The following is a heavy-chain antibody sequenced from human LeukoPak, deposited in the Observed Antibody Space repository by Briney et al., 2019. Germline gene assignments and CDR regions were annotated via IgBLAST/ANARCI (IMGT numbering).Heavy chain of an antibody. CDR2: LSGSGGST. V-gene: IGHV3-23*01. J-gene: IGHJ3*02. CDR1: GFTFSSYA. Sequence: PGGSLRLSCAASGFTFSSYAMSWVRQAPGKGLEWVSALSGSGGSTYYADSLKGRFTISRDNSKNTLYLQTNSLRAEDTAVYYCAKLGGNYGSGSYQAFDIWGQGTMVTVSS. CDR3: AKLGGNYGSGSYQAFDI. D-gene: IGHD3-10*01.